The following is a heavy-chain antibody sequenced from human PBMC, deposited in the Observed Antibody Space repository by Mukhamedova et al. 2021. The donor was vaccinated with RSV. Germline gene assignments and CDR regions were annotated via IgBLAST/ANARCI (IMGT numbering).Heavy chain of an antibody. J-gene: IGHJ4*02. V-gene: IGHV3-64D*06. Sequence: VRQVPGKGLTFVSGVSSNGGSTYYTDSVRDRFTISRDNSRNTVYLQMTSLRPEDTAVYYCVNPFTLADQFYSLGQGSMVTV. CDR3: VNPFTLADQFYS. CDR2: VSSNGGST. D-gene: IGHD6-19*01.